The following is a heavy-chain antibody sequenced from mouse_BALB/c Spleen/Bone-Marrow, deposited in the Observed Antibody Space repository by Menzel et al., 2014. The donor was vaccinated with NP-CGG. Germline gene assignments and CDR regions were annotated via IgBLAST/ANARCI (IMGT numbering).Heavy chain of an antibody. D-gene: IGHD2-4*01. V-gene: IGHV3-1*02. J-gene: IGHJ3*01. Sequence: EVKLQESGPDLVKPSQSLSLTCTVTGYSITSGYSWHWIRQFPGNKLEWMGYIHYSGSTNYNPSLKSRISTTRDTSKNQFFLQLNSVTTGDTATYYCARPGNYDSTLAYWGQGTLVTVSA. CDR1: GYSITSGYS. CDR2: IHYSGST. CDR3: ARPGNYDSTLAY.